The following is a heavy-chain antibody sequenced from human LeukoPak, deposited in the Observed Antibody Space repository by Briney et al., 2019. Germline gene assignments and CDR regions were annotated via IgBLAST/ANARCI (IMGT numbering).Heavy chain of an antibody. D-gene: IGHD6-19*01. CDR3: ARVGSSGWYFDY. CDR2: INWNGGST. V-gene: IGHV3-20*04. CDR1: GLTFEDYG. J-gene: IGHJ4*02. Sequence: PGGSLRLSCAASGLTFEDYGMSWVRQAPGKGLEWVSGINWNGGSTGYADSVKGRFTISRDNAKNSLYLQMNSLRAEDTALYYCARVGSSGWYFDYWGQGTLVTVSS.